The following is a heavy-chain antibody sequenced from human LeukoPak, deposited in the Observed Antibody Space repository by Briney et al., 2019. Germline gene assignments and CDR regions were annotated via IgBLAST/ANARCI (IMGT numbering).Heavy chain of an antibody. CDR2: IKQDGSEK. V-gene: IGHV3-7*01. CDR1: GFTFSSYW. D-gene: IGHD6-13*01. J-gene: IGHJ4*02. CDR3: ATDTIAAARNSGDY. Sequence: GGSLRLSCAASGFTFSSYWMTWVRQAPGKGLEWVATIKQDGSEKYYVHSVKGRFTISRDNAKSSLYLQMNSLGAEDTAVYYCATDTIAAARNSGDYWGQGTLVTVSS.